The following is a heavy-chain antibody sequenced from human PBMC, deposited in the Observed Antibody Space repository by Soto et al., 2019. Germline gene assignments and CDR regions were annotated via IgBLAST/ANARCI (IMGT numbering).Heavy chain of an antibody. J-gene: IGHJ4*02. D-gene: IGHD3-10*01. CDR2: IIPTLGIA. CDR1: GGTFSSYT. CDR3: ATSYGSGYRAFDY. Sequence: SVKVSCKASGGTFSSYTISWVRQAPGQGLEWMGRIIPTLGIANYAQKFQGRVTITADKSTSTAYMELSSLRSEDTAVYYCATSYGSGYRAFDYWGQGALVTVSS. V-gene: IGHV1-69*02.